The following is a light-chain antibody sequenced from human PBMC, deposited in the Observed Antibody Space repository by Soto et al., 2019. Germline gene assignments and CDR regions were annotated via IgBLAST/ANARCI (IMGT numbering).Light chain of an antibody. CDR1: QSVSSN. Sequence: EVVMTQSPATLSVSPGERATLSCRASQSVSSNFAWYQQKPGQAPRLLIYGASTRATGIPARFSGSGSGTEFTLTINSLQSEDFAVYYCQQYNNRPPRTFGQGTKVEIK. J-gene: IGKJ1*01. CDR2: GAS. V-gene: IGKV3-15*01. CDR3: QQYNNRPPRT.